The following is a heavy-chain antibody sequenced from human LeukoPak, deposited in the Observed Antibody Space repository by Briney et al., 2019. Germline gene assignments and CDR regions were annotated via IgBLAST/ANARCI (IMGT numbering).Heavy chain of an antibody. CDR3: AKDSAYSYGYGYYFDY. CDR1: GFTFSSYG. CDR2: ISYDGSNK. Sequence: PGRSLRLSCAASGFTFSSYGMHWVRQAPGKGLEWVAVISYDGSNKYYADSVKGRFTISRDNSKNTLYLQMNSLRAEDTAVYYCAKDSAYSYGYGYYFDYWGQGTLVTVSS. J-gene: IGHJ4*02. D-gene: IGHD5-18*01. V-gene: IGHV3-30*18.